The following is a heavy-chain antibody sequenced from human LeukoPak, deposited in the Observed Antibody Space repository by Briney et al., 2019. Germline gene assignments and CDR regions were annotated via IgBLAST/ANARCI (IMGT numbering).Heavy chain of an antibody. Sequence: SQTLSLTCAISGDSVSSNSAAWNWIRQSPSRGLEWLGRTYYRSKWYNDYAVSVKSRITINPDTSKNQFSLQLNSVTPEDTAVYYCARVVVDGDYVVYEGWFDPWGQGTLVTVSS. CDR3: ARVVVDGDYVVYEGWFDP. V-gene: IGHV6-1*01. CDR1: GDSVSSNSAA. J-gene: IGHJ5*02. D-gene: IGHD4-17*01. CDR2: TYYRSKWYN.